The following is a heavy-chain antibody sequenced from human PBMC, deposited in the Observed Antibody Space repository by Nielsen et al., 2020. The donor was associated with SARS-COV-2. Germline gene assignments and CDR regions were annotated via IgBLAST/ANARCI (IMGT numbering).Heavy chain of an antibody. CDR2: INWNSDTI. CDR3: TKGAQLGDY. V-gene: IGHV3-9*01. D-gene: IGHD6-13*01. Sequence: SLKISCAASGFTFDDYGMHWVRQAPGKGLEWVSGINWNSDTIGYADSVKGRFTISTDLSNNTLYLQMNSLRVEDTAIYYCTKGAQLGDYWGQGTLVTVSS. CDR1: GFTFDDYG. J-gene: IGHJ4*02.